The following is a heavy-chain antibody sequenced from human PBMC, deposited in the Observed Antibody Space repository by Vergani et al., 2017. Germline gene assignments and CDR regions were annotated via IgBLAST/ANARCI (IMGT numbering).Heavy chain of an antibody. D-gene: IGHD2-2*02. CDR3: ARYTPTDYYYYYGMDV. V-gene: IGHV4-34*01. J-gene: IGHJ6*02. CDR1: GGSISSYY. CDR2: IYHSGST. Sequence: QVQLQQWGAGLLKPSETLSLTCTVSGGSISSYYWSWVRQPPGKGLEWIGEIYHSGSTNYNPSLKSRVTISVDKSKNQFSLKLSSVTAADTAVYYCARYTPTDYYYYYGMDVWGQGTTVTVSS.